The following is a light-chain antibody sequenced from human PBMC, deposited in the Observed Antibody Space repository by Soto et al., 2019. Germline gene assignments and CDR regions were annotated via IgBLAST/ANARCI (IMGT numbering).Light chain of an antibody. CDR1: SSDVGSYNL. V-gene: IGLV2-23*01. CDR2: EGS. Sequence: QSALTQPASVSGSPGQSITISCTGTSSDVGSYNLVSWYQQHPGKAPKLMIYEGSKRPSGVSNRSSGSKSGNTASLTISGLQAEDEADYYCCSYAGSSGYVFGTGTKVTVL. CDR3: CSYAGSSGYV. J-gene: IGLJ1*01.